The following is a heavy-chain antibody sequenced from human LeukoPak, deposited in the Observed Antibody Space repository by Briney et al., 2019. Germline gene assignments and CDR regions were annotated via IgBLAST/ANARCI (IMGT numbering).Heavy chain of an antibody. J-gene: IGHJ4*02. D-gene: IGHD6-19*01. V-gene: IGHV3-15*01. CDR2: IKSKTDGCTT. CDR3: TTDLSTVAGTFDY. CDR1: GFTFSNAW. Sequence: GGSLRLSCAASGFTFSNAWMSWVRQAPGKGLEWVGRIKSKTDGCTTDYAAPVKGRFTISRDDSKNTLYLQINSLKTEDTAVYYCTTDLSTVAGTFDYWGQGTLVTVSS.